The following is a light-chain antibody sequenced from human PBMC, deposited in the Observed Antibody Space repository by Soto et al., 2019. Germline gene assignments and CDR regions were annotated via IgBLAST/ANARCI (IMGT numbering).Light chain of an antibody. CDR1: QSVGTY. Sequence: EIVLTQSPATLSLSPGERVTLSCRASQSVGTYLAWYQQKPGQAPRLLFYDASNRATGIPARFSGSGSGTDFTLTISSLEPEDFAVYYCQQRSSWPPMYTFGQGTNLAIK. V-gene: IGKV3-11*01. CDR3: QQRSSWPPMYT. J-gene: IGKJ2*01. CDR2: DAS.